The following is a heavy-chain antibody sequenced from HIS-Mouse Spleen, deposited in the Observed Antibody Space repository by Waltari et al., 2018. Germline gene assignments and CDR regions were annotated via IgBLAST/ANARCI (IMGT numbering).Heavy chain of an antibody. V-gene: IGHV4-39*07. D-gene: IGHD6-13*01. CDR3: AREIPYSSSWYDWYFDL. CDR2: IYYSGRT. J-gene: IGHJ2*01. CDR1: GGSFTCSSYY. Sequence: QLQLQESGPGLVKPSETLSLPCTAPGGSFTCSSYYWGWVRQPPGKGLEWIGSIYYSGRTYYNPSLKSRVTISVDTSKNQFSLKLSSVTAADTAVYYCAREIPYSSSWYDWYFDLWGRGTLVTVSS.